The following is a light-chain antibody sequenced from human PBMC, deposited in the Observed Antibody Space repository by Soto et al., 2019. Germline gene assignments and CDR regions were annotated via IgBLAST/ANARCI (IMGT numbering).Light chain of an antibody. CDR1: QSVSSY. CDR3: QQRSNWPPVWT. V-gene: IGKV3-11*01. J-gene: IGKJ1*01. Sequence: EIVLTQSPATLSLSPGERATLSCRASQSVSSYLAWYQQKPGQAPRLLIYDASNRATGIPDRFSGSWSGTDFTLTISSLEPEDFAVYYCQQRSNWPPVWTFGQGTKVEIK. CDR2: DAS.